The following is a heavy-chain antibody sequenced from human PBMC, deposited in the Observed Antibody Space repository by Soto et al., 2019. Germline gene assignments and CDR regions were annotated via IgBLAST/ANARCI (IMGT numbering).Heavy chain of an antibody. CDR3: ARNPPLAYCGGDCYPSPFDP. D-gene: IGHD2-21*02. V-gene: IGHV1-69*02. Sequence: QVQLVQSGAEVKKPGSSVKVSCKASGGTFSSYTISWVRQAPGQGLEWMGRIIPILGIANYAQKFQGRVTITADKSATTAYMELSSLRSEDTAVYSCARNPPLAYCGGDCYPSPFDPWGQGTLVTVSS. CDR2: IIPILGIA. CDR1: GGTFSSYT. J-gene: IGHJ5*02.